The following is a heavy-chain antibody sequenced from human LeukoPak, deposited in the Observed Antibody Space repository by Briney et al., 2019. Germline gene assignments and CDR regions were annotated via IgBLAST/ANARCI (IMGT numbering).Heavy chain of an antibody. CDR3: ASHSSSWYNWFDP. V-gene: IGHV1-18*01. J-gene: IGHJ5*02. CDR2: ISAYNGNT. CDR1: GYTFTSYD. Sequence: ASVKVSCKASGYTFTSYDISWVRQAPGQGLEWMGWISAYNGNTNYAQKLQGRVTMTTDTSTSTAYMELRSLRSDDTAVYYCASHSSSWYNWFDPWGQGTLVTVSS. D-gene: IGHD6-13*01.